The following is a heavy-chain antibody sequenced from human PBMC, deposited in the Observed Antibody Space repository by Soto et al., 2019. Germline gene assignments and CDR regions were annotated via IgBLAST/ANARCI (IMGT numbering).Heavy chain of an antibody. D-gene: IGHD6-13*01. Sequence: GGSLRLSCAASGFSFSDYAMNWVRQAPGKGLEWVSVISESGGSTHYADSVRGRFTVSRDNSKNSLSLRMNSLRDEDTAVYFCAKRSPYSSGWYSPIFDYWGQGALVTVSS. J-gene: IGHJ4*02. CDR2: ISESGGST. CDR3: AKRSPYSSGWYSPIFDY. CDR1: GFSFSDYA. V-gene: IGHV3-23*01.